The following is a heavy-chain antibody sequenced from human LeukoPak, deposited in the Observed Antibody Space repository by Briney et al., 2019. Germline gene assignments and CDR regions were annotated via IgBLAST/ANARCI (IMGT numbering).Heavy chain of an antibody. J-gene: IGHJ4*02. V-gene: IGHV3-11*01. Sequence: PGGSLRLSCAASGFTFSDYYMSWIRQAPGKGLEWVSYISSSGSTIYYADSVKGRFTISRDNAKNSLYLQMNSLRAEDTAVYYCASPRLDDYYDSGGYYYWGQGTLVTVSS. D-gene: IGHD3-22*01. CDR3: ASPRLDDYYDSGGYYY. CDR1: GFTFSDYY. CDR2: ISSSGSTI.